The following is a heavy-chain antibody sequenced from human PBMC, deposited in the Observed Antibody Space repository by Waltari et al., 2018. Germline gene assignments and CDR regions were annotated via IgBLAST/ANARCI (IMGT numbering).Heavy chain of an antibody. Sequence: EVQLVESGGGLVQPGGCLRLSCAASGFTFTRSDMTWVRQAPGKGLEWVSSISSSGSTTYYADAVRGRFTISRDNAKNSLYLQMNSLRAEDTAVYYCARAYDFWSGYENWGQGTLVTVPS. J-gene: IGHJ4*02. CDR1: GFTFTRSD. CDR2: ISSSGSTT. CDR3: ARAYDFWSGYEN. D-gene: IGHD3-3*01. V-gene: IGHV3-48*03.